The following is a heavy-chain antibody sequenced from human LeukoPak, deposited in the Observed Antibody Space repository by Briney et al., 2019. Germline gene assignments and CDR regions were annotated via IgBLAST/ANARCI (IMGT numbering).Heavy chain of an antibody. V-gene: IGHV4-31*03. CDR2: IHPSGML. J-gene: IGHJ4*02. CDR1: GASFNSDDQY. CDR3: SRGLDSRKLGY. D-gene: IGHD3-22*01. Sequence: SQTLSLTCTVSGASFNSDDQYWNWIRQSPGKGLEWIGSIHPSGMLYNNPSLESRVTMSRDTSKNQFSLTLNSVTAAAPAVYFCSRGLDSRKLGYWGQGILVTASS.